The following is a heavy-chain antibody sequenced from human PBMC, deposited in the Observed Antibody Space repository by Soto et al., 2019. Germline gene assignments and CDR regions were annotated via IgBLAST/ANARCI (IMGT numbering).Heavy chain of an antibody. V-gene: IGHV1-18*01. CDR3: ARDLVDIVATTYGGGWFDP. CDR1: GYTFTSYG. Sequence: QVQLVQSGAEVKKPGASVKVSCKASGYTFTSYGISWVRQAPGQGLEWMGWISAYNGNTNYAQKLQGRVTMTTDTSTSTAYMELRSLRSDDTAVYYCARDLVDIVATTYGGGWFDPWGQGTLVTVSS. D-gene: IGHD5-12*01. J-gene: IGHJ5*02. CDR2: ISAYNGNT.